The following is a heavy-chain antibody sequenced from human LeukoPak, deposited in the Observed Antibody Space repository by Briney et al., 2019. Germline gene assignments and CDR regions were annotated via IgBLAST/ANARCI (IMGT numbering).Heavy chain of an antibody. CDR1: GFTVSSNY. D-gene: IGHD3-22*01. V-gene: IGHV3-53*01. CDR2: IYSGGST. CDR3: AILYDSSGYYAFDI. J-gene: IGHJ3*02. Sequence: GGSLRLSCAASGFTVSSNYMSWVRQAPGKGLEWVSVIYSGGSTYYADSVKGRFTISRDNSKNTLYLQMNSLRAEDTAVYYCAILYDSSGYYAFDIWGQGTMVIVSS.